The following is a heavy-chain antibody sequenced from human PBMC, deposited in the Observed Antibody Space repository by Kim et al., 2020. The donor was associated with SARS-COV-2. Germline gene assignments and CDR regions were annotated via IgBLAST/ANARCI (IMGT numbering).Heavy chain of an antibody. CDR2: INAGNGNT. V-gene: IGHV1-3*01. CDR3: AREGDSGSSPRYFDY. Sequence: ASVKVSCKASGYTFSSYAMHWVRQAPGQRLEWMGWINAGNGNTKYSQKFQDRVTITRDTSASTAYMDLSSLRSEDTAVYYCAREGDSGSSPRYFDYWGQGTLVSVSS. J-gene: IGHJ4*02. CDR1: GYTFSSYA. D-gene: IGHD1-26*01.